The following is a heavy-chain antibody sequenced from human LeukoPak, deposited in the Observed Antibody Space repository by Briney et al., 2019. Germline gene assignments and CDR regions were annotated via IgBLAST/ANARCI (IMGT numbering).Heavy chain of an antibody. D-gene: IGHD3-16*01. CDR2: IYHSGST. CDR1: GYSISSGYY. CDR3: ARDDWGDTTFDY. Sequence: PSETLSLTCTVSGYSISSGYYWGWIRQPPGKGLEWIGSIYHSGSTYYNPSLKSRVTISVDTSKNQFSLKLSSVTAAGTAVYYCARDDWGDTTFDYWGQGTLVTVSS. V-gene: IGHV4-38-2*02. J-gene: IGHJ4*02.